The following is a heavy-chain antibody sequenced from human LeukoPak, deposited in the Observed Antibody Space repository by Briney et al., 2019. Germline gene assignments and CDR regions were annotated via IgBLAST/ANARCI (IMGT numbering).Heavy chain of an antibody. Sequence: ASVKVSCKASGYTFTSYGISWVRQAPGQGLEWMGWISAYNGNTNYAQKLQGRVTMTTDTSTSTAYMELRSLRSDDTAEHYCASGGLRSGYDRPDYYYGMDVWGQGTTVTVSS. V-gene: IGHV1-18*01. CDR3: ASGGLRSGYDRPDYYYGMDV. CDR1: GYTFTSYG. CDR2: ISAYNGNT. J-gene: IGHJ6*02. D-gene: IGHD5-12*01.